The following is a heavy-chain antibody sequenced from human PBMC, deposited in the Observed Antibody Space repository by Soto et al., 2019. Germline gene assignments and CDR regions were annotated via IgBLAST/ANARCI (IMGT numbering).Heavy chain of an antibody. CDR3: ANIAAAGRPPYYYYGMDV. CDR2: IYPGDSDT. CDR1: GYSFTSYW. Sequence: GASLKISCKGSGYSFTSYWIGWVRQMPGKGLEWMGIIYPGDSDTRYSPSFQGQVTISADKSISTSYLQCSSLKASDTAMYYCANIAAAGRPPYYYYGMDVWGQGTTVTVSS. J-gene: IGHJ6*02. D-gene: IGHD6-13*01. V-gene: IGHV5-51*01.